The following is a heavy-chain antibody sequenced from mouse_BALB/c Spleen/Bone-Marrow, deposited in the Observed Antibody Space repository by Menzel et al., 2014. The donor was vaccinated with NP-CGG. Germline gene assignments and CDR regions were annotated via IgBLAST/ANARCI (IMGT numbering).Heavy chain of an antibody. Sequence: VHLVESGPGLVAPSQSLSITCTVSGFSLTTYDIGWIRQSPGKGLEWLGVIWTGGGTNYNSAFMSRLSITKDNSRSQVFLKMNSLQTDDTAIYYCIRVLDYWSQGTTLTVSS. J-gene: IGHJ2*01. CDR3: IRVLDY. CDR1: GFSLTTYD. V-gene: IGHV2-9-2*01. CDR2: IWTGGGT.